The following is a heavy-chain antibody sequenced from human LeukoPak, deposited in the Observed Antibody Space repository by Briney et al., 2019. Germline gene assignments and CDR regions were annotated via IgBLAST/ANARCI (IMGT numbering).Heavy chain of an antibody. J-gene: IGHJ4*02. CDR2: IKQDGSEK. D-gene: IGHD5-12*01. CDR1: GFTFSNYW. V-gene: IGHV3-7*01. Sequence: GGSLRLSCSASGFTFSNYWMSWVRQAPGKGLEWVANIKQDGSEKYYVDSVKGRFTISRDNAKNSLYLQMNSLRAEDTAVYYCASGQWLRLLFDYWGQGTLVTVSS. CDR3: ASGQWLRLLFDY.